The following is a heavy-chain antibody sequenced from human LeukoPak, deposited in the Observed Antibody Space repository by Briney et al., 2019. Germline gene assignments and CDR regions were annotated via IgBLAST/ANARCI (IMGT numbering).Heavy chain of an antibody. Sequence: GGSLRLSCSVSGFTVSSNSMSWVPQAPGKGLEWVSFIYSDNTHYSDSVKGRFTISRDNSKNTLYLQMNSLRAEDTAVYYCARSIAVAGTGLDYWGQGTLVTVSS. J-gene: IGHJ4*02. CDR3: ARSIAVAGTGLDY. D-gene: IGHD6-19*01. CDR1: GFTVSSNS. V-gene: IGHV3-66*03. CDR2: IYSDNT.